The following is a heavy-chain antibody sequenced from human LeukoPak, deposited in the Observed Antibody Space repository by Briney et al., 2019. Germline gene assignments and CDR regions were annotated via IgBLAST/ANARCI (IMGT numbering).Heavy chain of an antibody. Sequence: GGSLRLSCAASGFTFSDYYMSWIRRAPGKGLEWVSYISSSGSTIYYADSVKGRFTISRDNAKNSLYLQMNSLRAEDTAVYYCARGWNYYDSSFDYWGQGTLVTVSS. CDR2: ISSSGSTI. CDR3: ARGWNYYDSSFDY. CDR1: GFTFSDYY. V-gene: IGHV3-11*01. D-gene: IGHD3-22*01. J-gene: IGHJ4*02.